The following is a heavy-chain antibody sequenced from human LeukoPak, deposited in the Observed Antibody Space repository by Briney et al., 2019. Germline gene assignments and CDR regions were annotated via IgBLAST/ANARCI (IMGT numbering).Heavy chain of an antibody. CDR3: ARAHHYYDSSGQEYFQH. J-gene: IGHJ1*01. V-gene: IGHV3-21*01. CDR2: ISSSSSYI. Sequence: GGSLRLSCAASGFTFSTHSMNWVRQAPGKGLEWASSISSSSSYIYYADSVKGRITIPRDNAKSSLYLQMNSLRAEDTAVYYCARAHHYYDSSGQEYFQHWGQGTLVTVSS. CDR1: GFTFSTHS. D-gene: IGHD3-22*01.